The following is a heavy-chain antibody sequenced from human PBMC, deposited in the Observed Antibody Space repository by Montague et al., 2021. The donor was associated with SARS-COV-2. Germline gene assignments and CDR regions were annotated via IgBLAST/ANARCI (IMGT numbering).Heavy chain of an antibody. D-gene: IGHD2-15*01. Sequence: SETLSLTCTVSGGSITNLYWSWIRQPPGKGLEWIGHIHDSGRTNHNPFLTSRVTMSVDTSKNQFSLKVNSVTAADTAVYYCARHDSATLPTVYWGQGTLVTVSS. CDR3: ARHDSATLPTVY. V-gene: IGHV4-59*11. CDR2: IHDSGRT. J-gene: IGHJ4*02. CDR1: GGSITNLY.